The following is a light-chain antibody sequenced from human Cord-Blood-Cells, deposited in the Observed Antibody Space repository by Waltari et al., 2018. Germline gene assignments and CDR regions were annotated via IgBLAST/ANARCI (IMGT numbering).Light chain of an antibody. CDR2: GNS. V-gene: IGLV1-40*01. CDR3: QSYDSSLSGVV. CDR1: SSNIGAGYD. Sequence: QSVLTQPPSVSGAPGQRVTIPCTGSSSNIGAGYDVHWYQQLPGTAPKLLIYGNSNRPSGVPDRFSGSKSGTSASLAITGLKAEDEADYYCQSYDSSLSGVVFGGGTKLTVL. J-gene: IGLJ2*01.